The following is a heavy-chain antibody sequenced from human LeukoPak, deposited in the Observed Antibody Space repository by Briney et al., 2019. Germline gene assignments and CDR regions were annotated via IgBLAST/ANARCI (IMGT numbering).Heavy chain of an antibody. J-gene: IGHJ4*02. CDR2: ISGYNGNT. V-gene: IGHV1-18*01. CDR1: GYTFNSYG. D-gene: IGHD6-19*01. Sequence: ASVTVSCTASGYTFNSYGISWVRQAPGQGLEWMGWISGYNGNTNYAQKLQGRVTLTTDTSTSTAYMELRSLRSDDTAVYYCVRELGGTYSIDYWGQGTLVTVSS. CDR3: VRELGGTYSIDY.